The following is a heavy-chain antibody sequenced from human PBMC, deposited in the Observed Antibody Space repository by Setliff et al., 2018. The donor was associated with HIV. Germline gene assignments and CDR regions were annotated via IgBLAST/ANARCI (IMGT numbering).Heavy chain of an antibody. J-gene: IGHJ3*02. V-gene: IGHV5-51*01. CDR3: ARQGITILEGAPHALDI. CDR1: GSTFANYW. D-gene: IGHD3-3*01. Sequence: GESLKISCKGSGSTFANYWIGWVRQMPGKGLEWMGIIYLGDSDTRYSPSFQGQVTISADTSISTTYLQWSSLKASDTAMYYCARQGITILEGAPHALDIWGQGTMVTVSS. CDR2: IYLGDSDT.